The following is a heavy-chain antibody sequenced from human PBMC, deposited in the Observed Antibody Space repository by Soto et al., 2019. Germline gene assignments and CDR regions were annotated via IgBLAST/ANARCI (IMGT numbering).Heavy chain of an antibody. J-gene: IGHJ4*02. D-gene: IGHD6-13*01. V-gene: IGHV1-3*01. CDR1: GYTFTSYA. Sequence: QVQLVQSGAEVKKPGASVKVSCKASGYTFTSYAMHWVRQAPGQRLEWMGWINAGNGNTNYSQKSQXXVTMTRDTSASTAYMELSSLRSEDPAVYYCARDIMAAAPDYWGQGTLVTVSS. CDR3: ARDIMAAAPDY. CDR2: INAGNGNT.